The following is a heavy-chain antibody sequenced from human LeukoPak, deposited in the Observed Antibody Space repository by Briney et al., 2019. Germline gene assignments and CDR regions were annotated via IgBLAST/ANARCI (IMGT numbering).Heavy chain of an antibody. V-gene: IGHV3-7*01. CDR1: GFTFSNYW. Sequence: GGSLRLSCTGSGFTFSNYWMSWVRQAPGKGLEWVANIKHDGSEKYYVDSVKGRFTISRDNAKNSLYLQMNSLRAEDTAVYYCAKGGYDYVWGSYNLGYWGQGTLVTVSS. CDR3: AKGGYDYVWGSYNLGY. CDR2: IKHDGSEK. D-gene: IGHD3-16*01. J-gene: IGHJ4*02.